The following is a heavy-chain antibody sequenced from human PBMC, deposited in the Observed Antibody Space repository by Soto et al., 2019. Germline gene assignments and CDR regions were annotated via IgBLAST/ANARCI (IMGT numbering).Heavy chain of an antibody. J-gene: IGHJ3*02. CDR2: INHSGST. D-gene: IGHD3-22*01. V-gene: IGHV4-34*01. CDR1: GGSFSGYY. Sequence: SETLSLTCAVYGGSFSGYYCIWIRQPPGKGLEWIGEINHSGSTNYNPSLKSRVTISVDTSKNQFSLKLSSVIAADTALYYFARENYYDSSGYTEDAFDIWGQGTMVTVSS. CDR3: ARENYYDSSGYTEDAFDI.